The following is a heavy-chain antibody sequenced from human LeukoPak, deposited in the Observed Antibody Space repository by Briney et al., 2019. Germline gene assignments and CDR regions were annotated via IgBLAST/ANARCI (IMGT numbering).Heavy chain of an antibody. V-gene: IGHV1-46*01. CDR3: AGGGADSSGYLPLDY. J-gene: IGHJ4*02. CDR2: IIPSDGFT. Sequence: ASVKVSCKASGYTFTNYYIHWVRQAPGQGLEWMGMIIPSDGFTTYAQKFQGRLTMTRDMSTSTVYMELSSLRSDDTAVYYCAGGGADSSGYLPLDYWGQGTLVTVSS. D-gene: IGHD3-22*01. CDR1: GYTFTNYY.